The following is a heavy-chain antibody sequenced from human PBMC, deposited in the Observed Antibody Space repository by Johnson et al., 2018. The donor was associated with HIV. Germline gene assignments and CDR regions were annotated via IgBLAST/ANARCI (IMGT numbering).Heavy chain of an antibody. CDR1: GFTFSSYD. CDR3: ARDFSVRAFDI. J-gene: IGHJ3*02. CDR2: IGTAGDT. Sequence: VQLVESGGGLVQPGGSLRLSCAASGFTFSSYDMHWVRQATGKGLEWVSAIGTAGDTYYPGSVKGRFTISRENAKNSLYLQMNSLRAGDTAVYYCARDFSVRAFDIWGQGTMVTVPS. D-gene: IGHD3-10*01. V-gene: IGHV3-13*01.